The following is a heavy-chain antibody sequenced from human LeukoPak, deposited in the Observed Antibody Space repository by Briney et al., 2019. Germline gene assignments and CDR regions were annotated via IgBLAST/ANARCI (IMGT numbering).Heavy chain of an antibody. V-gene: IGHV4-39*07. Sequence: SETLSLTCTVPRDSISSSSYCWGWIRQPPGRGLEWIGGIYYSGSPYYDPSLKSRVSISVDTSKTQFCLKLSSVTAADTPVYYCARDRGCGELLNWFDPGGQGTLVTVSS. J-gene: IGHJ5*02. D-gene: IGHD3-10*01. CDR1: RDSISSSSYC. CDR2: IYYSGSP. CDR3: ARDRGCGELLNWFDP.